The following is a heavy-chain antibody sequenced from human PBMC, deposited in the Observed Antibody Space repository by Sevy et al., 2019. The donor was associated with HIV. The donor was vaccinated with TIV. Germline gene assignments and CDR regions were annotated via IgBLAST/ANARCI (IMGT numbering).Heavy chain of an antibody. D-gene: IGHD3-9*01. J-gene: IGHJ4*02. V-gene: IGHV3-23*01. Sequence: GGSLRLSCAASGFTFSSYAISWVRQAPGKGLEWVSSISGSGGSTYYADSVKGRFTISRDNSKNTLYLQMNSLRAEDTAVYYCAKDQGPHYDILTGLDSWGQGTLVTVSS. CDR1: GFTFSSYA. CDR2: ISGSGGST. CDR3: AKDQGPHYDILTGLDS.